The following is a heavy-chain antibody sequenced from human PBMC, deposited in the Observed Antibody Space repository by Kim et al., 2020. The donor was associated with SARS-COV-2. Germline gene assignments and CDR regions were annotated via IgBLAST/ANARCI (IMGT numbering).Heavy chain of an antibody. CDR1: GFTFSNAW. CDR2: IKSKTDGGTT. J-gene: IGHJ1*01. CDR3: TTEDIVVVPADISAEYFQH. V-gene: IGHV3-15*01. Sequence: GGSLRLSCAASGFTFSNAWMSWVRQAPGKGLEWVGRIKSKTDGGTTDYAAPVKGRFTISRDDSKNTLYLQMNSLKTEDTAVYYCTTEDIVVVPADISAEYFQHWGQGTLVTVSS. D-gene: IGHD2-2*02.